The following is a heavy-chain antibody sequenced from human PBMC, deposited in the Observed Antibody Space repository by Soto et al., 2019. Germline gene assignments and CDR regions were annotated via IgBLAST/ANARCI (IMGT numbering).Heavy chain of an antibody. CDR2: IRNKANSYAT. CDR3: TSHAPEDMIRK. CDR1: GFTFSGSS. J-gene: IGHJ4*02. D-gene: IGHD2-15*01. Sequence: EVQLVESGGGLVQPGGSLKLSCVASGFTFSGSSMHWVRQASGKGLEWVDRIRNKANSYATAYAASVKGRFTISRDDSNNTAYLQMNSLKTEDTAVYYCTSHAPEDMIRKWGQGTLVTVSS. V-gene: IGHV3-73*02.